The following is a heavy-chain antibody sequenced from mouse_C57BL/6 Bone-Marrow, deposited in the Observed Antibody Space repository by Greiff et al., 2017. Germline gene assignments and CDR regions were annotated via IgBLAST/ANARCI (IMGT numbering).Heavy chain of an antibody. CDR2: FYTGNGYT. CDR3: ARRGLRIHYYAMDY. V-gene: IGHV1-58*01. D-gene: IGHD3-2*02. Sequence: VQLQQSGAELVKPGASVKLSCKASGYTFTSYWMHWVKQRPGQGLEWIGYFYTGNGYTEYNEQFKGKATLTSDTSSSTAYIQLSSLTAEDSAIYFCARRGLRIHYYAMDYWGQGTSVTVSS. CDR1: GYTFTSYW. J-gene: IGHJ4*01.